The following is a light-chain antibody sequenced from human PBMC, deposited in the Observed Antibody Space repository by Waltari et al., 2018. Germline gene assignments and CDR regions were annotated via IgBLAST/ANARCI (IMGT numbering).Light chain of an antibody. Sequence: DIQMTQSPSSLSASVADRVTITCQASQDIADYLNWYQQKPGKAPKLLIYDASHLETGVPSRFSGSGSGTKFTFTISSLQPEDIATYYCQQDDDLPVTFGGGTKVEIK. CDR2: DAS. CDR3: QQDDDLPVT. V-gene: IGKV1-33*01. J-gene: IGKJ4*01. CDR1: QDIADY.